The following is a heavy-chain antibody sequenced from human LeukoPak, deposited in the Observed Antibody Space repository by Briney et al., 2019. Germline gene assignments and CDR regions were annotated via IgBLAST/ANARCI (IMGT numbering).Heavy chain of an antibody. CDR3: ARERKVGATDFDY. V-gene: IGHV3-7*01. CDR2: INPDGSEK. D-gene: IGHD1-26*01. J-gene: IGHJ4*02. Sequence: PGGSLRLSCAASAFTFDNYGMSWVRQAPGKGLEGVADINPDGSEKHYVDSVEGRFTISRDNTKNSVYLQMNSLRAEDTAVYYCARERKVGATDFDYWGQGTLVTVSS. CDR1: AFTFDNYG.